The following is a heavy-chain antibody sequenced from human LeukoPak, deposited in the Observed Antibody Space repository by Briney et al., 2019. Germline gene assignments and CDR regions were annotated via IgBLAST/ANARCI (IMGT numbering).Heavy chain of an antibody. J-gene: IGHJ6*03. V-gene: IGHV1-46*01. CDR3: ARDPPYFYDTKDYMDV. D-gene: IGHD3-22*01. CDR1: GYTFTSHY. Sequence: ASVKVSCKASGYTFTSHYMHWVRQAPGQGLEWMGIINPSGGSTSYAQKFQGGVTMTRDMSTNTVYMELSSLRSEDTAVYYCARDPPYFYDTKDYMDVWGKGTTVTVSS. CDR2: INPSGGST.